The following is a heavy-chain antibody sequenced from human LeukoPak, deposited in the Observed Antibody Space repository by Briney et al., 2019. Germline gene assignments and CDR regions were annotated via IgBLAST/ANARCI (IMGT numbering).Heavy chain of an antibody. Sequence: PSETLSLTCTDSGGSISSSSYYWGWIRQPPGKGLEWIGSIYYSGRTYYNPSLRSRVTISVDTSKNQFSLELSSVTAADTAVYHCARQVISSDWYVDYWGQGTLVTVSS. J-gene: IGHJ4*02. V-gene: IGHV4-39*01. CDR3: ARQVISSDWYVDY. CDR1: GGSISSSSYY. D-gene: IGHD6-19*01. CDR2: IYYSGRT.